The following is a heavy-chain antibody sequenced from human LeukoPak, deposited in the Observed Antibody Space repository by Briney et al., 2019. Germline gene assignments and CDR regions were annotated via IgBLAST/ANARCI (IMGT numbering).Heavy chain of an antibody. CDR3: ARATLLWFGDYFDY. CDR2: INHSGST. J-gene: IGHJ4*02. Sequence: SETLSLTCAVYGGSFSGYYWSWIRQPPGKGLEWIGEINHSGSTNYNPSLKSRVTISVDTSKNQLSLKLSSVTAADTAVYYCARATLLWFGDYFDYWGQGTLVTVSS. V-gene: IGHV4-34*01. D-gene: IGHD3-10*01. CDR1: GGSFSGYY.